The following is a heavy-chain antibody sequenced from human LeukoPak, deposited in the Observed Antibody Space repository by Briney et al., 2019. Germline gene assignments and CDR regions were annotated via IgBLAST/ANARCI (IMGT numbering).Heavy chain of an antibody. CDR1: SGSFRTYY. J-gene: IGHJ4*02. CDR3: ARGPLRGGDY. V-gene: IGHV4-59*08. CDR2: IFYNEGS. D-gene: IGHD4-17*01. Sequence: SETLSLTCTVSSGSFRTYYWSWIRQPPGKGVEWIGYIFYNEGSSYNPSLKSRVTISVDTSKNQFSLKLSSVTAADTAVYYCARGPLRGGDYWGQGTLVTVSS.